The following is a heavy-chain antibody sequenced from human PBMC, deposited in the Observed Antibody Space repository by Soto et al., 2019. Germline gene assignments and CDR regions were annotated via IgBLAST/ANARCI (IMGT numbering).Heavy chain of an antibody. J-gene: IGHJ4*02. Sequence: GTSVKVSCKASGYTFTSYDINWVRQATGQGLEWMGWMNPNSGKTGYAQKIKGRVTMTRNTSISTDKKELSSLRSEDTAVYYCARDLRILEWSSGFCYWGQGTLVTVSS. CDR1: GYTFTSYD. CDR2: MNPNSGKT. V-gene: IGHV1-8*01. D-gene: IGHD3-3*01. CDR3: ARDLRILEWSSGFCY.